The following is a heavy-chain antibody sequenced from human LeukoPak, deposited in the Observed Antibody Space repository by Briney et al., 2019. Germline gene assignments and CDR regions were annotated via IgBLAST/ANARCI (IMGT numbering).Heavy chain of an antibody. J-gene: IGHJ4*02. CDR1: GFTFSSYS. Sequence: GGSLRLSCAASGFTFSSYSMNWVRHAPGKGLEWVSSISSSSSYIYYADSVKGRFTISRDNAKNSLYLQMNSLRAEDTAVYYCARIPFGPYNQQLNYFDYWGQGTLVTVSS. V-gene: IGHV3-21*01. CDR2: ISSSSSYI. D-gene: IGHD6-13*01. CDR3: ARIPFGPYNQQLNYFDY.